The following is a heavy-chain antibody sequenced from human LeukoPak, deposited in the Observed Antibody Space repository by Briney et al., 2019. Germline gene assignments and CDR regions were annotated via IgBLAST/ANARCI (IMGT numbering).Heavy chain of an antibody. Sequence: GGSLRLSCAASGFTFSSYAMPWVRQAPGKGLEWVAVISYDGSNKYYADSVKGRFTISRDNSKNTLYLQMNSLRAEDTAVYYCARPLDYGDSNVDYWGQGTLVTVSS. CDR3: ARPLDYGDSNVDY. D-gene: IGHD4-17*01. CDR1: GFTFSSYA. V-gene: IGHV3-30-3*01. CDR2: ISYDGSNK. J-gene: IGHJ4*02.